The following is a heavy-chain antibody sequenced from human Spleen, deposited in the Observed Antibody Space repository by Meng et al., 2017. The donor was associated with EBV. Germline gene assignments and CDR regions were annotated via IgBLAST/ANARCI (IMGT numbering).Heavy chain of an antibody. CDR3: ARPFPSWQSPRLDPFGA. J-gene: IGHJ5*02. CDR2: VHYTGST. CDR1: GDSISRFYY. D-gene: IGHD6-19*01. Sequence: QPGELDPGTVEPVETLSLTCTVLGDSISRFYYWGWIRQPPGRGLEWIGSVHYTGSTYYSPSLKSRVTVSVDTSKNQFSLRLTSVTAADTAVYYCARPFPSWQSPRLDPFGAWGQGTLVTVSS. V-gene: IGHV4-39*01.